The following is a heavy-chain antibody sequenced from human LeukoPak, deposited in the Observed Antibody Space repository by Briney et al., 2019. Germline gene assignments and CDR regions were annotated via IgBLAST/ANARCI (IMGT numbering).Heavy chain of an antibody. J-gene: IGHJ4*02. CDR1: GFTVSNNY. D-gene: IGHD5-12*01. CDR3: ARESGYDSSFDY. V-gene: IGHV3-66*02. Sequence: GGSLRLSCVVSGFTVSNNYMSWVRQAPRKGLEWVSLIYSGGSTYYADSVKGRFTISRDNSKNTVYLQMNSLRAEDTAVYYCARESGYDSSFDYWGQGTLVTVSS. CDR2: IYSGGST.